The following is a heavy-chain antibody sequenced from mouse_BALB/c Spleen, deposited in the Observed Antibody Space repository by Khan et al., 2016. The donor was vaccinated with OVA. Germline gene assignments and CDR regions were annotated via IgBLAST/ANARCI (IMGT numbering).Heavy chain of an antibody. CDR1: GYTFTRYW. V-gene: IGHV1-87*01. J-gene: IGHJ2*01. D-gene: IGHD1-1*02. Sequence: QVQLQQSGAELARPGTSVKLSCKASGYTFTRYWMQWIKQRPGQGLELIGAIFPGDGDTKYTQNFKGKATLTADKSSSTAYMQLTSFASEDSAVYYCASHYGHYFDYWGQGTTLTVSS. CDR3: ASHYGHYFDY. CDR2: IFPGDGDT.